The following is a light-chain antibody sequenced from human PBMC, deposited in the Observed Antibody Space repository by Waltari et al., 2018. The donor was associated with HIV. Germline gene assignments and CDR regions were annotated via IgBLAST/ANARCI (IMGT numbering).Light chain of an antibody. CDR1: QNINTW. CDR2: KAS. J-gene: IGKJ4*01. CDR3: QQYNRYSH. Sequence: DTQMTQSPSTLSASVGDRVTITCRASQNINTWLAWYQQKAGKPPKLLIHKASTLQSGVPSRFSGSGSGTEFSLTINSLQPDDFATYYCQQYNRYSHFGGGTKVEIK. V-gene: IGKV1-5*03.